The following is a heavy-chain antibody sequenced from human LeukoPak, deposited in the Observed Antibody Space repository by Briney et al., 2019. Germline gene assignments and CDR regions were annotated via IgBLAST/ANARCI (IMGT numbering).Heavy chain of an antibody. CDR2: IYYSRST. CDR1: GGSISSYY. J-gene: IGHJ6*03. Sequence: ASETLSLTCTVSGGSISSYYWSWIRLPPGKGLEWIGYIYYSRSTNYNPSLKSRVTISVDTSKNQFSLKLSSVTAADTAVYYCARAVQLERPPPLIGYYYMDVWGKGTTVTVSS. CDR3: ARAVQLERPPPLIGYYYMDV. D-gene: IGHD1-1*01. V-gene: IGHV4-59*01.